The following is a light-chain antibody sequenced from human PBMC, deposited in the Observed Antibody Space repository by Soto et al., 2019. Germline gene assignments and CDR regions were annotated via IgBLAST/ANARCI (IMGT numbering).Light chain of an antibody. J-gene: IGKJ3*01. V-gene: IGKV1-17*01. CDR3: LQHNNYPFT. CDR2: AAS. CDR1: QDIGSD. Sequence: DIQMTQSPSSLSASIGDRVTITCRASQDIGSDLGWFQQKPGKAPKRLIYAASTLETGVPSRFSGGRSGTEFTLTISSLQPEDFATYYCLQHNNYPFTFGPGTKVDIK.